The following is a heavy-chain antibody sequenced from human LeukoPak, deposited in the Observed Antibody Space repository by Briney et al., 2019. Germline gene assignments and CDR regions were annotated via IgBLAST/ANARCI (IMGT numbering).Heavy chain of an antibody. J-gene: IGHJ4*02. V-gene: IGHV4-34*01. Sequence: SETLSLTCAVYGGSFSGYYWSWIRQPPGEGLEWIGEINHSGSTNYNPSLKSRVTISVDTSKNQFSLKLTSVTAADTAVYFCARELNGVDSWGQGTPVTVSS. D-gene: IGHD2-8*01. CDR1: GGSFSGYY. CDR3: ARELNGVDS. CDR2: INHSGST.